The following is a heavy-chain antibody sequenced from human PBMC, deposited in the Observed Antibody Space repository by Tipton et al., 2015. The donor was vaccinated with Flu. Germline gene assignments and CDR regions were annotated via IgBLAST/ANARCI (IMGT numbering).Heavy chain of an antibody. Sequence: LVKPTQTLTLTCTFSGFSLSTSGVGVGWIRQPPGKALEWLALIYWDDDKRYSPSLKSRLTITKDTSKNQVVLTMTNMDPVDTATYYCAHRPLSGWYPVVSYNWFDPWGQGTRVTVSS. V-gene: IGHV2-5*02. J-gene: IGHJ5*02. CDR3: AHRPLSGWYPVVSYNWFDP. CDR1: GFSLSTSGVG. D-gene: IGHD6-19*01. CDR2: IYWDDDK.